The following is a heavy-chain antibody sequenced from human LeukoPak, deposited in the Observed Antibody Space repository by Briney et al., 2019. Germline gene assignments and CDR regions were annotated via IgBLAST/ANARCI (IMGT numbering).Heavy chain of an antibody. D-gene: IGHD3-22*01. CDR3: ARGYYDSSGYLISYNWFDP. V-gene: IGHV4-59*01. Sequence: SETLSLTCTVSGGSISHYYWSRIRQPPGKGLEWIGYIYYSGSTNYNPSLKSRVTISVDTSKNQFSLKLSSVTAADTAVYYCARGYYDSSGYLISYNWFDPWGQGTLVTVSS. CDR1: GGSISHYY. J-gene: IGHJ5*02. CDR2: IYYSGST.